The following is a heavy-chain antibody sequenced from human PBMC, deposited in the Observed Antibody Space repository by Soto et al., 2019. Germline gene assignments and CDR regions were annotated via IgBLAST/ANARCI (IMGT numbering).Heavy chain of an antibody. J-gene: IGHJ4*02. CDR2: IKQGGSEK. V-gene: IGHV3-7*01. CDR1: GFTFSSYW. CDR3: AREKLRDEFWSGYWDY. Sequence: EVQLVESGGGLVQPGGSLRLSCAASGFTFSSYWMSWVRQAPGKGLEWVANIKQGGSEKYYVDSVKGRFTISRDNAKNSLELQRNSLRAEDAAVYYSAREKLRDEFWSGYWDYWGQGTLVTVSS. D-gene: IGHD3-3*01.